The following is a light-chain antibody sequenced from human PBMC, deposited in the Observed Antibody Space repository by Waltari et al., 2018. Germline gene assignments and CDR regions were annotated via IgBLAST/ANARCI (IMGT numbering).Light chain of an antibody. V-gene: IGLV3-21*03. CDR3: QVWDSSSDPVV. Sequence: SYVLTQPPPVSVAPGKTARITCGGNNIGSKSGHWYQQKQGQAPVLVVNDDGDRPSGIPERFSGSNSGNTATLTISRVEAGDEADYYCQVWDSSSDPVVFGGGTKLTVL. CDR1: NIGSKS. CDR2: DDG. J-gene: IGLJ2*01.